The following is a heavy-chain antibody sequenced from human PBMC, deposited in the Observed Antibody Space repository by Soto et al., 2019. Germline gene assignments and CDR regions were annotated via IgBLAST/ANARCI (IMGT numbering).Heavy chain of an antibody. CDR1: GYTFTSYY. CDR3: ARASDPIFGPTQKTNYGMDV. CDR2: INPSGGST. J-gene: IGHJ6*02. Sequence: GASVKVSCKASGYTFTSYYMHWLRQAAGQGLEWMGIINPSGGSTSYAQKFQGRVTMTRDTSTSTVYMELSSLRSEDTAVYYCARASDPIFGPTQKTNYGMDVWGQGTTVTVSS. V-gene: IGHV1-46*01. D-gene: IGHD3-3*01.